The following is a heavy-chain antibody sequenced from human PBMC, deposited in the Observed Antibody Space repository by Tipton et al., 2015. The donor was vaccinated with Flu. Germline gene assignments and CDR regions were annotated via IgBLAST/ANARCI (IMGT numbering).Heavy chain of an antibody. CDR2: ISTSGST. J-gene: IGHJ5*02. D-gene: IGHD1-7*01. V-gene: IGHV4-4*07. CDR1: GASISSFY. CDR3: ARAAGTTIANWFDP. Sequence: LRLSCTVSGASISSFYWSWIRQPAGKGLEWIGRISTSGSTNYNPSLKSRVTMSVDTSKNQFSLKLSSVTAADTAVYYCARAAGTTIANWFDPWGQGTLVTVSS.